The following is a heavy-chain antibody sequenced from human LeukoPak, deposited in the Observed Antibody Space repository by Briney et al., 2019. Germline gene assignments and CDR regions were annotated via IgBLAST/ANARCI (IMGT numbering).Heavy chain of an antibody. D-gene: IGHD2-2*01. CDR2: IYSGGSGST. J-gene: IGHJ4*02. CDR1: GFTVSSSY. Sequence: PGGSLRLSCAASGFTVSSSYMSWVRQAPGKGLEWVSVIYSGGSGSTYYADSVKGRFTISRDNSKNPLNLQMNSLRAEDTAVYYCAHRKATSWAHDYWGQGTLVTVSS. V-gene: IGHV3-53*01. CDR3: AHRKATSWAHDY.